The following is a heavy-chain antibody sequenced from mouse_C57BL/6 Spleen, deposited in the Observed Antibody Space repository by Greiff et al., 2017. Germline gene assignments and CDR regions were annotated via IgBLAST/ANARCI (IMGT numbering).Heavy chain of an antibody. J-gene: IGHJ4*01. CDR2: IDPSDSET. D-gene: IGHD1-1*01. Sequence: QVQLQQPGAELVRPGSSVKLSCKASGYTFTSYWMHWVKQRPIQGLEWIGNIDPSDSETHYNQKFKDKATLTVDKSSSTAYMQLSSLTSEDSAVYYCARTPPYYGSSYDAMDYWGQGTSVTVSS. CDR1: GYTFTSYW. CDR3: ARTPPYYGSSYDAMDY. V-gene: IGHV1-52*01.